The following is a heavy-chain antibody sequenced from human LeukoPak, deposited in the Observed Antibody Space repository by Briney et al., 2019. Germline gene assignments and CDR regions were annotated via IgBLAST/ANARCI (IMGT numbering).Heavy chain of an antibody. CDR3: ARTYYCSSTSCYYYFDY. Sequence: GGSLRLSCAASGFTFSDFAMHWVRQAPGKGLEWVALISHDGSIPYYADSVKGRFTVSRDNAKNSLYLQMNSLRAEDTAVYYCARTYYCSSTSCYYYFDYWGQGTLVTVSS. D-gene: IGHD2-2*01. CDR2: ISHDGSIP. V-gene: IGHV3-30-3*01. J-gene: IGHJ4*02. CDR1: GFTFSDFA.